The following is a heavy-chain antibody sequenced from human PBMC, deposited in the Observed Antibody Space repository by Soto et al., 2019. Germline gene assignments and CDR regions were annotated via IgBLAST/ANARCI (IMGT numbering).Heavy chain of an antibody. J-gene: IGHJ4*02. D-gene: IGHD2-2*01. Sequence: VQLLESGGGLVQPGGSLRLSCAASGFTFSNYDMSWVRQAPGKGLDWVSTISGGGGRIYYADSVKGGFTISRDNSNTTLYMQMNSLRAEDTAVYYCAKRPASIVCFDYWAQGTLVTVSS. V-gene: IGHV3-23*01. CDR1: GFTFSNYD. CDR3: AKRPASIVCFDY. CDR2: ISGGGGRI.